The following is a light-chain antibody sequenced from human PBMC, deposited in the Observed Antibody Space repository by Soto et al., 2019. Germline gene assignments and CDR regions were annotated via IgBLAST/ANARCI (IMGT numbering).Light chain of an antibody. J-gene: IGKJ2*01. V-gene: IGKV3-20*01. CDR2: GAS. CDR3: QQYCSSPHT. Sequence: EIVLTQSPGTLSLSPGERATLSCRASQSVSSSYLAWYQHKPGQAPRLRIYGASSMATGIPDRFSGSGSGTDFTLTISRLEPEDFAVYYCQQYCSSPHTFDQGTKLEIK. CDR1: QSVSSSY.